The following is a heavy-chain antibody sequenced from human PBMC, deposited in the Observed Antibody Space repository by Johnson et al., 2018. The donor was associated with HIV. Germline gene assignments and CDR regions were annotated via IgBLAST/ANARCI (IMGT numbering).Heavy chain of an antibody. CDR2: ISYDGSNK. J-gene: IGHJ3*02. Sequence: QVQLVESGGGVVQPGRSLRLSCAASGFTFSSYGMHWVRQAAGKGLEWVAVISYDGSNKYYADSVKGRFTISREHSKNTLYLQMNSLRAEDTAVYYCARAQAGIAAHEGNEPNSYAFDIWGQGTMVTVSS. CDR1: GFTFSSYG. CDR3: ARAQAGIAAHEGNEPNSYAFDI. V-gene: IGHV3-30*03. D-gene: IGHD6-6*01.